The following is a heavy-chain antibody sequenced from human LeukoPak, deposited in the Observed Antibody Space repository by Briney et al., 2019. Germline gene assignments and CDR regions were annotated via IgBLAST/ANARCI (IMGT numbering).Heavy chain of an antibody. D-gene: IGHD6-13*01. CDR1: GGSISSASYY. CDR3: AMRERLAAAFDY. V-gene: IGHV4-61*02. CDR2: IYTSGST. Sequence: SETLSLTCAVSGGSISSASYYWSWIRQPAGKGLEWIGRIYTSGSTNYNPSLKSRVTISVDTSKNQFSLKLSSVTAADTAVYYCAMRERLAAAFDYWGQGTLVTVSS. J-gene: IGHJ4*02.